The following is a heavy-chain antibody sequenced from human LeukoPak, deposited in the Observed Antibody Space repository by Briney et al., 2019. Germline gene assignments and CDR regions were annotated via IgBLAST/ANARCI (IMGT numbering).Heavy chain of an antibody. J-gene: IGHJ5*02. D-gene: IGHD3-10*01. Sequence: GGSLRLSCAASGFTFSNAWMSWVRQAPGRGLEWVGRIKSKTDGGTTDYTAPVKGRFTISRDDSKNTLYLQMNSLKTEDTAVYYCTTDVTMVRGVRYNWFDPWGQGTLVTVSS. CDR2: IKSKTDGGTT. CDR1: GFTFSNAW. V-gene: IGHV3-15*01. CDR3: TTDVTMVRGVRYNWFDP.